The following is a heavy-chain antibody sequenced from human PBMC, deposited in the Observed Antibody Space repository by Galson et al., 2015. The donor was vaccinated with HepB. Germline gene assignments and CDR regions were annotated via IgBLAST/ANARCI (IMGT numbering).Heavy chain of an antibody. CDR3: ARDHTDSSGYLGY. V-gene: IGHV3-30*04. CDR1: GFTFSSYA. Sequence: SLRLSCAASGFTFSSYAMHWVRQAPGKGLEWVAVISYDGSNKYYADSVKGRFTISRDNSKNTLYLQMNSLRAEDTAVYYCARDHTDSSGYLGYWGQGTLVTVSS. CDR2: ISYDGSNK. D-gene: IGHD3-22*01. J-gene: IGHJ4*02.